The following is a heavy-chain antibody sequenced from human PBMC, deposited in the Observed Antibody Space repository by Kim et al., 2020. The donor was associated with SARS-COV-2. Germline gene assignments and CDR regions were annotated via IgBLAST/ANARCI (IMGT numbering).Heavy chain of an antibody. Sequence: GGSLRLSCAASGFTFSSYAMSWVRQAPGKGLEWVSAISGSGGSTYYADSVKGRFTISRDNSKNTLYLQMNSLRAEDTAVYYCAKDISPAAIWSPYYYYYGMDVWGQGTTVTVSS. J-gene: IGHJ6*02. CDR2: ISGSGGST. CDR1: GFTFSSYA. D-gene: IGHD2-2*02. CDR3: AKDISPAAIWSPYYYYYGMDV. V-gene: IGHV3-23*01.